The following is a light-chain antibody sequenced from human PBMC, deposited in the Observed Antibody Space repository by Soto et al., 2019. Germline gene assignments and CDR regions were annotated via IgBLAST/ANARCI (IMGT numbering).Light chain of an antibody. J-gene: IGKJ1*01. CDR3: QQNYSNSVT. CDR1: QNIDKY. CDR2: SAS. V-gene: IGKV1-39*01. Sequence: DIRMTQSPASLSASVGDRVTVTCRASQNIDKYLHWYQQKPGKAPNLLIFSASILQSGVPSRFIGSRSGTEFTLTISGLQPEDFATYYCQQNYSNSVTFGQGTRWIS.